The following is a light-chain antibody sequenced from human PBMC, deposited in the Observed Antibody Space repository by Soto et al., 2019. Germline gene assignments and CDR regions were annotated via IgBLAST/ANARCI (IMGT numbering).Light chain of an antibody. CDR3: QQRSNWPPYT. V-gene: IGKV3-11*01. Sequence: EIVLTQSPATLSLSPGERATLSCRASQSVSSYLAWYQQKPGQAPRLLIYDASNRATGIPARFSGSGSGTDFTLTISSREPEAFAVYYCQQRSNWPPYTFGQGTKLEIK. CDR1: QSVSSY. J-gene: IGKJ2*01. CDR2: DAS.